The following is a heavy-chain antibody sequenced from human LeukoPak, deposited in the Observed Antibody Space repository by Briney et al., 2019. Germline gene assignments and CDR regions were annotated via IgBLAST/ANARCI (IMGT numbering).Heavy chain of an antibody. CDR2: VDPEDNKT. CDR1: GYTFTDYY. V-gene: IGHV1-69-2*01. CDR3: ATSTVRLKKFDY. Sequence: GASVKVSCKASGYTFTDYYIHWVQQAPGKGLEWMGRVDPEDNKTMYAEKFQGRVTITADTSTDTAYMELSSLRSEDTAVYYCATSTVRLKKFDYWGQGTLVTVSS. D-gene: IGHD4-11*01. J-gene: IGHJ4*02.